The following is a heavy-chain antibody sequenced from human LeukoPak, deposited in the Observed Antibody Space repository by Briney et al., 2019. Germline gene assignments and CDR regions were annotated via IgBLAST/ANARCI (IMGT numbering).Heavy chain of an antibody. CDR1: GFTFSRYG. CDR3: ARGRPVDY. J-gene: IGHJ4*02. Sequence: RPGGSLRLSCAASGFTFSRYGMNWVRQAPGKGLEWVSYITADSSPMFYADSVKGRFTISRDNAKNSVSLQMNSLRAEDTAVYYCARGRPVDYWGQGTLVTVSS. V-gene: IGHV3-48*01. CDR2: ITADSSPM. D-gene: IGHD6-6*01.